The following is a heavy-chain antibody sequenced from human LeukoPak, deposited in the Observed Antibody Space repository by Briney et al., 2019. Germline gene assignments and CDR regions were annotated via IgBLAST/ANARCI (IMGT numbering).Heavy chain of an antibody. CDR3: ARAFDFWSGYYKNWFDP. V-gene: IGHV1-46*01. CDR2: INPSGGST. CDR1: GYTFTSYY. Sequence: ASVKVSCKASGYTFTSYYMHWARQAPGQGLEWMGIINPSGGSTSYAQKFQGRVTMTRDTSTSTVYMELSSLRSEDTAVYYCARAFDFWSGYYKNWFDPWGQGTLVTVSS. D-gene: IGHD3-3*01. J-gene: IGHJ5*02.